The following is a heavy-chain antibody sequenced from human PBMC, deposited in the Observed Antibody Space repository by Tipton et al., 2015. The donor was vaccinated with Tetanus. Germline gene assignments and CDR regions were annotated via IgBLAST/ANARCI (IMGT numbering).Heavy chain of an antibody. V-gene: IGHV4-4*07. CDR1: GGSMLSYY. J-gene: IGHJ1*01. CDR3: VANDGGLEHGQH. CDR2: IYSSGTT. Sequence: TLSLTCGASGGSMLSYYWSWIRQPAGKGLEWIGRIYSSGTTRYNLSLRSRVTISLDTSKNQFSLKLSSVTAADTAVYYCVANDGGLEHGQHWGQGTLVTVSS. D-gene: IGHD2-8*01.